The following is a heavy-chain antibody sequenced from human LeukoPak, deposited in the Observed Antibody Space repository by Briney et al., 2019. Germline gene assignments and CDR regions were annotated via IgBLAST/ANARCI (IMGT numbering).Heavy chain of an antibody. CDR3: ARGYCSSTSCSIDY. CDR1: GFTFSSYA. D-gene: IGHD2-2*01. Sequence: GGSLRLSCAASGFTFSSYAMSWVRQAPGKGLEWVSAISGSGGSTYYADSVKGRFTISRDNSKNTLYLQMNSLRAEDTAVYYCARGYCSSTSCSIDYWGQGTLVTVSS. J-gene: IGHJ4*02. CDR2: ISGSGGST. V-gene: IGHV3-23*01.